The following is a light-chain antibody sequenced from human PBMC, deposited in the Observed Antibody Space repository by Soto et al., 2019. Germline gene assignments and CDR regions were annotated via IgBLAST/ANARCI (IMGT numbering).Light chain of an antibody. J-gene: IGKJ1*01. CDR3: QQYGRSGT. CDR1: QSVSNNY. CDR2: GAS. V-gene: IGKV3-20*01. Sequence: EIVVTQSPGTLSLSPGERATLSCRAIQSVSNNYLAWYQQKPGQAPRLLIYGASNRATGIPHRFSGSGSGTDFTLTISRLEPEDFEVYYCQQYGRSGTFGQGTKVDXK.